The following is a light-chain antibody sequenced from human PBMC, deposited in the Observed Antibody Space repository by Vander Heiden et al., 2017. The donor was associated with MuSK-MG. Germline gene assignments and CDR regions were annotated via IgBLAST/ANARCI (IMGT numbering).Light chain of an antibody. CDR3: QQLNSYPLRFT. CDR2: AAS. V-gene: IGKV1-9*01. CDR1: QGIRSY. J-gene: IGKJ3*01. Sequence: DIQLTQSPSFLSASVGDRVTITCRASQGIRSYLAWYQQKPGKAPKLLIYAASTLQSGVPSRFSGSGSGTEFTLTISSLQPEDFATYYCQQLNSYPLRFTFGPGTKVDIK.